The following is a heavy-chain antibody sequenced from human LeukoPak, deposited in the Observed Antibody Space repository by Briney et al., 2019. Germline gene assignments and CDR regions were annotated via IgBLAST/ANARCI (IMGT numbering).Heavy chain of an antibody. J-gene: IGHJ4*02. CDR1: KFSFSDYD. CDR3: AKVDNWKYGHHDY. D-gene: IGHD1-1*01. Sequence: PGGSLRLSCAASKFSFSDYDMSWVRQAPGKGLEWVSSISGSDGTTYYAGSVRGRFTISRDNSKYTLSLQMNSLRAEDTAVYYCAKVDNWKYGHHDYWGQGTLVTVSS. V-gene: IGHV3-23*01. CDR2: ISGSDGTT.